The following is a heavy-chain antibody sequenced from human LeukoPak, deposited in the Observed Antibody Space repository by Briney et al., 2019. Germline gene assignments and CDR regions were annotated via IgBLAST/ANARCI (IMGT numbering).Heavy chain of an antibody. J-gene: IGHJ4*02. D-gene: IGHD3-22*01. V-gene: IGHV4-39*01. CDR1: GGSISSSRYY. CDR2: IYYSGST. Sequence: KPSETLSLTCTVSGGSISSSRYYWGWIRQSPGKGLEWIGSIYYSGSTYYNPSLKSRVTISVDTSKNQFSLKLSSVTAADTAVYYCARRGYYDSRGYFDYWGQGTLVTVSS. CDR3: ARRGYYDSRGYFDY.